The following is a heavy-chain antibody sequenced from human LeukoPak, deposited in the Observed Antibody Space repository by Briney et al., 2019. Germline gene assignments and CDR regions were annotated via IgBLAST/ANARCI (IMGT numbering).Heavy chain of an antibody. V-gene: IGHV4-59*08. Sequence: SETLSLTCTVSGGSISSDHWSWIRQPPGKGLEWIGYIYYSGGTNYNPSLNSRVTMSVDTPKNQFSLKLRAVTAADTAVYFCARQELSYGSGSHFDYWGQGILVTVSS. D-gene: IGHD3-10*01. CDR3: ARQELSYGSGSHFDY. CDR1: GGSISSDH. J-gene: IGHJ4*02. CDR2: IYYSGGT.